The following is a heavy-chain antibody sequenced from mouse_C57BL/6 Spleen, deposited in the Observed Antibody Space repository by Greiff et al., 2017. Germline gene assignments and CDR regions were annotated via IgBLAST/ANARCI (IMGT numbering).Heavy chain of an antibody. D-gene: IGHD2-3*01. CDR3: ARVDGYLYYFDY. CDR1: GFTFSDYY. CDR2: INYDGSST. V-gene: IGHV5-16*01. J-gene: IGHJ2*01. Sequence: EVQVVESEGGLVQPGSSMKLSCTASGFTFSDYYMAWVRQVPEKGLEWVANINYDGSSTYYLDSLKSRFIISRDNAKNILYLQMSSLKSEDTATYYCARVDGYLYYFDYWGQGTTLTVSS.